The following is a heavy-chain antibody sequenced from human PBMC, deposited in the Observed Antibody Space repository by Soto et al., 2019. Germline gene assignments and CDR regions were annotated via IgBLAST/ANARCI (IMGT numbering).Heavy chain of an antibody. J-gene: IGHJ3*02. Sequence: QVQLQESGPELVKPSQTLYLTCTVSGGSISSGGYYWSWIRQHPGKGLEWIGYIYYSGSTYYNPSLKSRVTISVDTSKNQFSLKLSSVTAADTAVYYCARGRSRYGGNGDAFDIWGQGTMVTVSS. CDR1: GGSISSGGYY. D-gene: IGHD2-15*01. CDR2: IYYSGST. CDR3: ARGRSRYGGNGDAFDI. V-gene: IGHV4-31*03.